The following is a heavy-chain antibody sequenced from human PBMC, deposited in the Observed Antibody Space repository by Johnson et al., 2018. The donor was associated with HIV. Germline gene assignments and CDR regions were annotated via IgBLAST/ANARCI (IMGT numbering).Heavy chain of an antibody. CDR2: ISGSGGST. Sequence: QLVESGGGLVQPGGSLRLSCAASGFTFSSYAMSWVRQAPGKGLEWVSAISGSGGSTYYADSVKGRFTISRDNAKNSVYLQMNSLRAEDTALYYCAKDASSGWAGALDIWGQGTMVTGSS. CDR1: GFTFSSYA. J-gene: IGHJ3*02. CDR3: AKDASSGWAGALDI. V-gene: IGHV3-23*04. D-gene: IGHD6-19*01.